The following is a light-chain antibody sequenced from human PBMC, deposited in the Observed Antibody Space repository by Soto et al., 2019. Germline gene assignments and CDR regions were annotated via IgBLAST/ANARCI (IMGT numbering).Light chain of an antibody. CDR2: GAS. CDR1: QSVSGNF. Sequence: DIVLAHSPGTLSFSPRDRATLSASASQSVSGNFLAWYQEKAGQAPRLLIYGASTRPTGIPDRFSGSGSGTDFTLTISRLEPEDFAVYYCRQYGRSLGFAFGGGTKVDI. J-gene: IGKJ4*01. CDR3: RQYGRSLGFA. V-gene: IGKV3-20*01.